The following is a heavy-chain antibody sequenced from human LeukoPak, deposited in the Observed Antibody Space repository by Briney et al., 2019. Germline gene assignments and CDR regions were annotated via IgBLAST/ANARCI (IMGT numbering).Heavy chain of an antibody. Sequence: ASVKVSRKASRYTFTDYYMHWVRQAPGQGLEWMGWVNPNSGGTNFAQKFQGRVTMTRDTSISTAYMELTRLRSDDTAVYYYSRGTSFTLVRGVIGRYWGQGTLVTVSS. CDR2: VNPNSGGT. CDR1: RYTFTDYY. J-gene: IGHJ4*02. CDR3: SRGTSFTLVRGVIGRY. D-gene: IGHD3-10*01. V-gene: IGHV1-2*02.